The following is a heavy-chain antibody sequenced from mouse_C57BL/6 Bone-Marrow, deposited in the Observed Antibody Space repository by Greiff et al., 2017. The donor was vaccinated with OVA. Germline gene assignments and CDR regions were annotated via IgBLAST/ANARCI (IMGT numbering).Heavy chain of an antibody. D-gene: IGHD2-2*01. V-gene: IGHV5-4*03. CDR1: GFTFSSYA. CDR3: ARPLYYGYDGVDY. J-gene: IGHJ2*01. CDR2: ISDGGSYT. Sequence: EVKLVESGGGLVKPGGSLKLSCAASGFTFSSYAMSWVRQTPEKRLEWVATISDGGSYTYYPDNVQGRFTISRDNAKNNLYLQMSHLKSEDKAMYYCARPLYYGYDGVDYWGQGTTLTVSS.